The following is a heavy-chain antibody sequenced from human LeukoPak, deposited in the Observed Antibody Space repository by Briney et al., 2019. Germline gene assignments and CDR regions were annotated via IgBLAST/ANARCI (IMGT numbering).Heavy chain of an antibody. CDR3: AKEIHPRSSNGWPFDY. Sequence: GGSLRLSCAASRFTFSTYGMQWVRQAPGKGLEWVAVISYDGKVKHYTDSVKGRFTISRDNSRNTLYLQMNSLGTEDTALYYCAKEIHPRSSNGWPFDYWGQGTLVTVSS. D-gene: IGHD6-19*01. J-gene: IGHJ4*02. V-gene: IGHV3-30*18. CDR2: ISYDGKVK. CDR1: RFTFSTYG.